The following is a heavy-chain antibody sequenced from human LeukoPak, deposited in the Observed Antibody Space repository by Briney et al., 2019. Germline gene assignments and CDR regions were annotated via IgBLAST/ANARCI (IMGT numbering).Heavy chain of an antibody. Sequence: ASVKVSCKASGYTFTSYGISWVRQAPGQGLEWMGWISAYNGNTNYAQKLQGRVTMTTDTSTSTACMELRSLRSDDTAVYYCARVVVGSYGYYYYGMDVWGQGTTVTVSS. D-gene: IGHD5-18*01. CDR1: GYTFTSYG. V-gene: IGHV1-18*01. CDR2: ISAYNGNT. CDR3: ARVVVGSYGYYYYGMDV. J-gene: IGHJ6*02.